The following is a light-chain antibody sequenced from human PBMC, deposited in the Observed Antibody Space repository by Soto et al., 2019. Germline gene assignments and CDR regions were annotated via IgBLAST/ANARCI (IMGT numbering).Light chain of an antibody. CDR2: TTS. Sequence: DIQMTQSPSSLSASVGDRVSITCRASQGISNYLAWYQQKPGKVPKLLIYTTSTLRSGVPSRFSGSGSGTDFTLTISSLQPEDFATYYCQQSYSTPQTFGQGTKVEIK. CDR1: QGISNY. CDR3: QQSYSTPQT. J-gene: IGKJ1*01. V-gene: IGKV1-27*01.